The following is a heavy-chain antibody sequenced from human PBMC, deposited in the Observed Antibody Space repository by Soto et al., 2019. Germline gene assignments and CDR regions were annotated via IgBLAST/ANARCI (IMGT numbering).Heavy chain of an antibody. CDR1: GYTFTNYG. CDR2: ISAYNGNT. J-gene: IGHJ4*02. CDR3: ARSDDFDY. V-gene: IGHV1-18*01. Sequence: ASVKVSCKASGYTFTNYGISWVRQAPRQGLEWMGWISAYNGNTNYAQKVQGRVTMTTDTSTSTAYMEMRSLRSDDTAVYYCARSDDFDYWGQGTLVTVSS.